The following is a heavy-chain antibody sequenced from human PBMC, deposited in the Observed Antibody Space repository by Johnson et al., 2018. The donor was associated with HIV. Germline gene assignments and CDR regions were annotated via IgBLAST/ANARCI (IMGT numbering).Heavy chain of an antibody. CDR2: ISGSGGST. CDR3: AREGPMVRSGAFDI. J-gene: IGHJ3*02. Sequence: QVQLVESGGGVVQPGRSLRLSCAASGFTFSSHGMHWVRQAPGKGLEWVAVISGSGGSTYYADSVKGRFTISRDNSKNTLYLQMNSLRAEDTAVYYCAREGPMVRSGAFDIWGQGAMVTVSS. CDR1: GFTFSSHG. D-gene: IGHD3-10*01. V-gene: IGHV3-NL1*01.